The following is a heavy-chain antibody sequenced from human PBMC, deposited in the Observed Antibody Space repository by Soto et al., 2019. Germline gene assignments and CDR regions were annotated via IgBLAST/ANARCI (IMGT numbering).Heavy chain of an antibody. CDR3: AKPSFNYYDGSGYVDY. V-gene: IGHV3-23*01. Sequence: GGSLRLSCAASGFPFGSYAMSWVRQAPGKGLEWVSAISHSGGSTYYADSVKGRFTISRDISKNTLYLQMNSLRPEDTAVYYCAKPSFNYYDGSGYVDYWGQGTLVTVSS. CDR1: GFPFGSYA. D-gene: IGHD3-22*01. CDR2: ISHSGGST. J-gene: IGHJ4*02.